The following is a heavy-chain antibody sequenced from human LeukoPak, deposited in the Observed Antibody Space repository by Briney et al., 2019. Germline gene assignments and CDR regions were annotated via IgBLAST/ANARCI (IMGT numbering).Heavy chain of an antibody. CDR3: AKDGPRIQLWKKPSGAFDI. J-gene: IGHJ3*02. V-gene: IGHV3-23*01. CDR2: ISGGGDTT. D-gene: IGHD5-18*01. CDR1: GFTFSNYA. Sequence: GGSLRLSCAASGFTFSNYAMTWVRQAPGKGLEWVSAISGGGDTTYYADSVKGRFTISRDNSKNTLYLQMNSLRAEDTAVYYCAKDGPRIQLWKKPSGAFDIWGQGTMVTVSS.